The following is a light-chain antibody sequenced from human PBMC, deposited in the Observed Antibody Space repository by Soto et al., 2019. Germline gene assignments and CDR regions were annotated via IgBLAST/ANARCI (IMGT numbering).Light chain of an antibody. CDR3: QQFSSYPLT. J-gene: IGKJ4*01. CDR2: DAS. CDR1: QTVRNNY. V-gene: IGKV3-20*01. Sequence: EFVLTQSPGTLSLSPGERATLSCRASQTVRNNYLAWYQQKPGQAPKLLIHDASSRATGIPDRFSGGGSGTDLILTISRLEPEDFAVYYCQQFSSYPLTFGGGTKVEIK.